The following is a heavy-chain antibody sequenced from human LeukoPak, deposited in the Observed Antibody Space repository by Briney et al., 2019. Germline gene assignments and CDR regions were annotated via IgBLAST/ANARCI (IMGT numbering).Heavy chain of an antibody. J-gene: IGHJ5*02. D-gene: IGHD2-2*01. CDR3: AAVGGLDP. CDR1: GFRFSRFA. V-gene: IGHV3-64D*09. CDR2: ITTDGDTT. Sequence: GGSLRLSCSASGFRFSRFAMPWVRQAPGKGLEYVSSITTDGDTTDYADSVKGRFTISRDNSKNTLYLQMSSLRAEDTAVYYCAAVGGLDPWGQGTLVTVSS.